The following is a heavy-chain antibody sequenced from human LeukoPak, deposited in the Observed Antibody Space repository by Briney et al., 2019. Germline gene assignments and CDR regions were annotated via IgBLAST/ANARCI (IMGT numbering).Heavy chain of an antibody. V-gene: IGHV3-48*03. CDR1: GLTHSTYE. J-gene: IGHJ4*02. Sequence: GGSLRLSCAASGLTHSTYEMNWVRQAPGKGLERVSYISSSGSTTYYADSVKGRFTISKDNAKNSLYLQMSSLRAEDTAIYYCATSPRVGYCSGGSCYLDYWGQGTLVTVSS. CDR3: ATSPRVGYCSGGSCYLDY. D-gene: IGHD2-15*01. CDR2: ISSSGSTT.